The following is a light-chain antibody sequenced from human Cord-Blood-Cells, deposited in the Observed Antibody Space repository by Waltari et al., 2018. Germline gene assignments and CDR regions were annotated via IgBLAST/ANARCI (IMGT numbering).Light chain of an antibody. V-gene: IGLV2-14*01. J-gene: IGLJ2*01. CDR3: SSYTSSSTYVV. CDR2: DVS. CDR1: SSDVGGYNY. Sequence: QSALTRPASVSGSPGQSIPISCTGTSSDVGGYNYVSWYQQHPGKAPKLMIYDVSNRPSGVSNRFSGSKSGNTASLTISGLQAEDEADYYCSSYTSSSTYVVFGGGTKLTVL.